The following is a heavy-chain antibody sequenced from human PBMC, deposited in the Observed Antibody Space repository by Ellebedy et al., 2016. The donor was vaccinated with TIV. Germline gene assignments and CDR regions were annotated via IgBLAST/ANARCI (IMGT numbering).Heavy chain of an antibody. CDR1: GYSFTSYW. V-gene: IGHV5-51*01. Sequence: KVSXKGSGYSFTSYWIGWVRQMPGKGLEWMGIIYPGDSDTRYSPSFQGQVTISADKSISTAYLQWSSLKASDTAMYYCARHEGGSTSPRWGEFNPWGQGTLVTVSS. CDR2: IYPGDSDT. CDR3: ARHEGGSTSPRWGEFNP. D-gene: IGHD2-2*01. J-gene: IGHJ5*02.